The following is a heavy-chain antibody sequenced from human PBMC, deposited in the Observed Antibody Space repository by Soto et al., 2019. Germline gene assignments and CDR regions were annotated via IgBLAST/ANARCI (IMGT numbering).Heavy chain of an antibody. CDR2: MSYSGGNK. D-gene: IGHD2-15*01. J-gene: IGHJ6*02. CDR3: VRGDREDIAVVIGAGPGEYAMDV. Sequence: QVQLVESGGGVVQPGGSLRLSCAASGFTFSAYAMHWVRQAPGKGLEWVEVMSYSGGNKAYVDSVEGRFTISRDNSKNALYLQLNSLRAEDTGVYYCVRGDREDIAVVIGAGPGEYAMDVWGHGTTVTVSS. V-gene: IGHV3-30-3*01. CDR1: GFTFSAYA.